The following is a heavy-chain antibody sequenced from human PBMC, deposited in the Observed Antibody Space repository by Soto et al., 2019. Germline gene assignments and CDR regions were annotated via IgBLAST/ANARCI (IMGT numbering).Heavy chain of an antibody. CDR2: IRYDGSIK. CDR3: ARIDCTVGNSNPYCHYGMDF. CDR1: GFTFDTYG. D-gene: IGHD2-8*02. V-gene: IGHV3-33*01. Sequence: GGSLRLSCVASGFTFDTYGMHWVRRIPGKGLQWVAIIRYDGSIKYYADSVKGRFTISRDNSKNTLYLQMNSLRNEDTAVYYCARIDCTVGNSNPYCHYGMDFWGRGTMVTVSS. J-gene: IGHJ6*02.